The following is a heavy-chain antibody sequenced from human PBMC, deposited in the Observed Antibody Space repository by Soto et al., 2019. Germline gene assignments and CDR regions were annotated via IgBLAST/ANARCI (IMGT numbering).Heavy chain of an antibody. CDR2: ISVDEGET. CDR3: ARDPTLHRYNSRGGGLDP. CDR1: GYTFVTYG. J-gene: IGHJ5*02. Sequence: QVQLVQSGPEETKPGASVNVSCKASGYTFVTYGITWVRQAPGQGLEWMGWISVDEGETNYAQKFQDRVTMTTDTYRTTACLELRSLESDDTARLYCARDPTLHRYNSRGGGLDPWGQGTLVTVSS. V-gene: IGHV1-18*01. D-gene: IGHD6-13*01.